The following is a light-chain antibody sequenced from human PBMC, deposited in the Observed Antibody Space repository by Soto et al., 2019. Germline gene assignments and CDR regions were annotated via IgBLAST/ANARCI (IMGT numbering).Light chain of an antibody. CDR1: SSDVGYYNL. J-gene: IGLJ2*01. CDR3: CSYAGSGTLV. V-gene: IGLV2-23*01. Sequence: QSVLTQPASVSGSPGQSITISCTGSSSDVGYYNLVSWYQQHLGKAPKLMMYESSMRPSGVSDRFSGSKFGNTASLTISGIQAEDEAYYHCCSYAGSGTLVFGGGTKLTVL. CDR2: ESS.